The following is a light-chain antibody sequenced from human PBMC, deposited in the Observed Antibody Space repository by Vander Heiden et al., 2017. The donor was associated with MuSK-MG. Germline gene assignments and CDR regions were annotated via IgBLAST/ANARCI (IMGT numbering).Light chain of an antibody. J-gene: IGKJ1*01. CDR2: KAS. CDR3: QQDNSYSWT. CDR1: QSISSW. Sequence: EIEMTQSPSTLSASVGDRVTITCRASQSISSWLAWYQQKPGKAPTLLIYKASSVESGVPSRFSGSGSGTEFTLTISSLQPDDVATYYCQQDNSYSWTFGQGTKVEIK. V-gene: IGKV1-5*03.